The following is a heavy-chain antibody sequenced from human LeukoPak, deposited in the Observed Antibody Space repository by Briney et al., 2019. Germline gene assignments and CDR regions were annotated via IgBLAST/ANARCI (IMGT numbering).Heavy chain of an antibody. Sequence: GESLKISFKGSGYTFTSFYIGWVRQMPGKGLEWMGIIYPGGSDTRFSPSVQGQVTISADKSISTAYLQWGSLKASDSAIYYCARLTGSWAFDVWGQGTVVTVSP. D-gene: IGHD1-26*01. J-gene: IGHJ3*01. CDR2: IYPGGSDT. CDR1: GYTFTSFY. V-gene: IGHV5-51*01. CDR3: ARLTGSWAFDV.